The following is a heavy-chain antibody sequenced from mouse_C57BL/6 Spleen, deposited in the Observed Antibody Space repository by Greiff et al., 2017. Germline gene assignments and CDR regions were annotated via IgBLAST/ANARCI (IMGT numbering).Heavy chain of an antibody. CDR2: IHPNSGSN. CDR1: GYTFTSYW. J-gene: IGHJ1*03. Sequence: VQLQQPGAELVQPGASVKLSCKASGYTFTSYWMHWVKQRPGQGLEWIGMIHPNSGSNNYNEKFKGKATLTVYKSSRTAYIRLSSLTSKDFAVYYCARPSTVVATRWYFDVWGTGTTVTVSS. V-gene: IGHV1-64*01. D-gene: IGHD1-1*01. CDR3: ARPSTVVATRWYFDV.